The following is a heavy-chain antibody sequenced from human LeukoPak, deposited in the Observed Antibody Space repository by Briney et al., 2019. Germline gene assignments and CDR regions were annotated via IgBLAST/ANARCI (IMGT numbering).Heavy chain of an antibody. Sequence: GGSLRLSCAASGFTFSSYGMHWVRQAPGKGLEWVAVISYDGSNKYYADSVKGQFTISRDNSKNTLYLQMNSLRAEDTAVYYWAKGAAGLYYYYYYGMDVWGQGTTVIVSS. V-gene: IGHV3-30*18. CDR3: AKGAAGLYYYYYYGMDV. CDR1: GFTFSSYG. J-gene: IGHJ6*02. CDR2: ISYDGSNK. D-gene: IGHD6-13*01.